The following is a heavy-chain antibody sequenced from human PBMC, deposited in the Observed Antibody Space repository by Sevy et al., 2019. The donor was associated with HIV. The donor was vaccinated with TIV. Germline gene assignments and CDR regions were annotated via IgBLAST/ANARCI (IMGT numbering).Heavy chain of an antibody. CDR1: GYSFISYR. CDR3: AGGDYSDSSQYFQH. Sequence: ASVKVSCKASGYSFISYRISWVRQAPGHGLEWMGWISPYNGNTHYAQKLQGRVTMTTNTSTSTAYMELRSLRSADTAVYYCAGGDYSDSSQYFQHWGQGTLVTVSS. CDR2: ISPYNGNT. D-gene: IGHD3-22*01. J-gene: IGHJ1*01. V-gene: IGHV1-18*01.